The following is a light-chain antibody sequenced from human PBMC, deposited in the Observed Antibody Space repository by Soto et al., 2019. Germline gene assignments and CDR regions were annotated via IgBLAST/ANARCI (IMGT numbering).Light chain of an antibody. J-gene: IGKJ1*01. CDR2: DAS. CDR1: LSVFNY. Sequence: EIVLTPSPVTLSLSPAERATLSCRASLSVFNYLAWYQQKPGQAPRLLIYDASNRATGIPPRFSGSGSGTDFTLTISSLEPEDFAVYYCQQRSNWPRTFGQGTKVDIK. CDR3: QQRSNWPRT. V-gene: IGKV3-11*01.